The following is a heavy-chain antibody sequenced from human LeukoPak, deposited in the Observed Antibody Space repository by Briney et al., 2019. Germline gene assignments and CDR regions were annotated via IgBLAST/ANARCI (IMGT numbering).Heavy chain of an antibody. V-gene: IGHV4-61*02. Sequence: PSETLSLTCTVSGGSISSGSYYWRWIRQPAGKGLEWIGRIYTSGSTNYNPSLKSRVTISVDTSKNQFSLKLSSVTAADTAVYYCASTRRLRFLRTYYFDYWGQGTLVTVSS. CDR2: IYTSGST. D-gene: IGHD3-3*01. J-gene: IGHJ4*02. CDR3: ASTRRLRFLRTYYFDY. CDR1: GGSISSGSYY.